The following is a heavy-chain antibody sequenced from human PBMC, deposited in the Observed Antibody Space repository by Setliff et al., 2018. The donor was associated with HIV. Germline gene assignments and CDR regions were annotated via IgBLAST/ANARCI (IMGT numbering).Heavy chain of an antibody. Sequence: SETLSLTCTVSGGSTSNEYWSWIRQPPEKGLEWIGYIYHSGSTYYNPSLKSRVTISVDTSKNQFSLKLNSVTAADTAVYYCARDLGGPRNFDNWGQGTLVTVSS. V-gene: IGHV4-59*12. D-gene: IGHD2-15*01. J-gene: IGHJ4*02. CDR1: GGSTSNEY. CDR3: ARDLGGPRNFDN. CDR2: IYHSGST.